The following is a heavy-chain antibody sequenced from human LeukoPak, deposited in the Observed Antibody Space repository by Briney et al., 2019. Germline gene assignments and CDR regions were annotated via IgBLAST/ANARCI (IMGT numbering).Heavy chain of an antibody. V-gene: IGHV1-18*01. CDR2: ISAYNGNT. D-gene: IGHD3-9*01. Sequence: ASVKVSCKASGYTFTSYGISWVRQAPGQGLEGMGWISAYNGNTNYAQKLQGRVTMTTDTSTSTAYMELRSLRSDDTVVYYCARDTREPSLYYDILTGYDYWGQGTLVTVSS. CDR3: ARDTREPSLYYDILTGYDY. CDR1: GYTFTSYG. J-gene: IGHJ4*02.